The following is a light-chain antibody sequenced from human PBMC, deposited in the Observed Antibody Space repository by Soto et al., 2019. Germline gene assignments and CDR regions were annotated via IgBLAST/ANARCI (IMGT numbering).Light chain of an antibody. Sequence: ETVLTQSPDTLSLSPGEGATLSCRASQTVKNEYLAWYQQRRGLAPRLLIYGASGRATGIPARFSGSGSGTDFTLTISSLEPEDFAVYYCQQRSNWPRTFGQGTKVDIK. CDR2: GAS. CDR1: QTVKNEY. CDR3: QQRSNWPRT. J-gene: IGKJ1*01. V-gene: IGKV3-11*01.